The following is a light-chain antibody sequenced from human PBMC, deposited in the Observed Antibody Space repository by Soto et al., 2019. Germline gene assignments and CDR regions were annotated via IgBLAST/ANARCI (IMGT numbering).Light chain of an antibody. CDR1: LSGSSY. CDR2: DVS. Sequence: EVVLTQSPDTMSLSPGGSATLSCKASLSGSSYLACYQQSPGQALRLLIYDVSNRDTVIPARFSGSGSRTDFTLSSSRLEPEAFAIYCCHQRSNWPHTFGGGNQLELK. CDR3: HQRSNWPHT. J-gene: IGKJ4*01. V-gene: IGKV3-11*01.